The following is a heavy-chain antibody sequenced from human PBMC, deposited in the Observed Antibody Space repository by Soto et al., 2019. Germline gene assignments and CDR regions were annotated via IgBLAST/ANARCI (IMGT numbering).Heavy chain of an antibody. D-gene: IGHD3-10*01. J-gene: IGHJ5*02. V-gene: IGHV4-59*08. CDR1: GGSISGYY. CDR3: ARQMGVRWFDP. CDR2: FYYSGST. Sequence: QVQLQESGPGLVKPSETLSLTCTVSGGSISGYYWSWIRQPPGKGLEWIGYFYYSGSTNYNPSLKSRVTISVDTSKNQCSLKLSSVTAADTAVYYCARQMGVRWFDPWGQGTLVTVSS.